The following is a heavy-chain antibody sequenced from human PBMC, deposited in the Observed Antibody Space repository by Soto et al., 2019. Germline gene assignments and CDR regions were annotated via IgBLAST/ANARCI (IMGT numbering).Heavy chain of an antibody. D-gene: IGHD6-19*01. Sequence: GGSLRLSCAASGFTFSSYAMSWVRQAPGKGLEWVSAISGSGGSTYYVDSVKGRFTISRDNSKNTLYLQMNSLRAEDTAVYYCANYKPGYSSGWSKYYFDYWGQGTLVTVSS. V-gene: IGHV3-23*01. J-gene: IGHJ4*02. CDR1: GFTFSSYA. CDR3: ANYKPGYSSGWSKYYFDY. CDR2: ISGSGGST.